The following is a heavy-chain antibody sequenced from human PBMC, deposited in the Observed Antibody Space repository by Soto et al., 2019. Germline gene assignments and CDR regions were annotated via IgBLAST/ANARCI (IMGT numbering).Heavy chain of an antibody. Sequence: QVQLVQSGAEVKKPGSSVKVSCKASGGTFSSYTISWVRQAPGQGLEWMGRIIPILGIANYAQKFQGRVTITADKSTSTSDMELRSLRSEDTAVYYCASVNCSGGSCDLGWFDPWGQGTLVTVSS. CDR1: GGTFSSYT. CDR3: ASVNCSGGSCDLGWFDP. J-gene: IGHJ5*02. CDR2: IIPILGIA. D-gene: IGHD2-15*01. V-gene: IGHV1-69*02.